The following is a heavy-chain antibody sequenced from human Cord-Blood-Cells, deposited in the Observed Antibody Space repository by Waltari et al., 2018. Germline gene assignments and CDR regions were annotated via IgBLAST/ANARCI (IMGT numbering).Heavy chain of an antibody. Sequence: QLQLQESGPGLVKPSETLSLTCTVSGGSISSSSYYWGWLRQPPGKGLEWIGSIYYSGGTYYNPSRKSRVTISVDTSKNQFSLKLSSVTAADTAVYYCATEGSGYSGYDKKGSLDYWGQGTLVTVSS. CDR3: ATEGSGYSGYDKKGSLDY. V-gene: IGHV4-39*01. CDR1: GGSISSSSYY. D-gene: IGHD5-12*01. CDR2: IYYSGGT. J-gene: IGHJ4*02.